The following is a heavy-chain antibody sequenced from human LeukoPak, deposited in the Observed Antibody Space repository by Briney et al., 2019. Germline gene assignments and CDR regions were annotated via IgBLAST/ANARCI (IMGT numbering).Heavy chain of an antibody. CDR3: ARNRGGPSIVATIIGGFDY. CDR1: GYSISSGYY. J-gene: IGHJ4*02. D-gene: IGHD5-12*01. Sequence: SETLSLTCTVSGYSISSGYYWGWIRQPPGKGLEWIGSIYHSGSTYYNLSLKSRVTISVDTSKNQFSLKLSSVTAADTAVYYCARNRGGPSIVATIIGGFDYWGQGTLVTVSS. V-gene: IGHV4-38-2*02. CDR2: IYHSGST.